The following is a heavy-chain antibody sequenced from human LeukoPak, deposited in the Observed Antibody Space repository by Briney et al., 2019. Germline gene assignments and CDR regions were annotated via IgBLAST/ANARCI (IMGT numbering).Heavy chain of an antibody. J-gene: IGHJ5*02. CDR2: ISGSGGNT. CDR1: GFTFDDYT. Sequence: QAGGSLRLSCAASGFTFDDYTMHWVRQAPGKGLEWVSGISGSGGNTNYADSVKGRFTISRDNSKNTLYLQMNSLRAEDTALYYCAKADGYNSGWYCGSWGLGTLVTVSS. V-gene: IGHV3-23*01. CDR3: AKADGYNSGWYCGS. D-gene: IGHD6-13*01.